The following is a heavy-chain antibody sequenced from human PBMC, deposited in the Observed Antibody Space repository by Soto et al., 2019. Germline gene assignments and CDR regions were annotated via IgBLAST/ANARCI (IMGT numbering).Heavy chain of an antibody. V-gene: IGHV3-74*03. CDR3: AKKGCISTSCYIDY. Sequence: GGSLRLSCAASGLTFRSYWMHWVRQAPGKGLVWVSRINTDGSVAMYVDSVKGRFTISRDNAKNTLILQMNSLRAEDTAVYYCAKKGCISTSCYIDYWGQGTLVTVSS. D-gene: IGHD2-2*02. J-gene: IGHJ4*02. CDR2: INTDGSVA. CDR1: GLTFRSYW.